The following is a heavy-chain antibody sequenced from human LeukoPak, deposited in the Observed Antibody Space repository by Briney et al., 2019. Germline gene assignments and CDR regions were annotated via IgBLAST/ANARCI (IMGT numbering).Heavy chain of an antibody. J-gene: IGHJ4*02. CDR3: ATDGEQLVARYYFDY. V-gene: IGHV1-2*02. Sequence: ASVKLSCKASGYTFTGYYMHWVRQAPGQGLEWMGWINPNSGGTNYAQKFQGRVTMTRDTSISTAYMELSRLRSDDTAVYYCATDGEQLVARYYFDYWGQGTLVTVSS. CDR1: GYTFTGYY. D-gene: IGHD6-6*01. CDR2: INPNSGGT.